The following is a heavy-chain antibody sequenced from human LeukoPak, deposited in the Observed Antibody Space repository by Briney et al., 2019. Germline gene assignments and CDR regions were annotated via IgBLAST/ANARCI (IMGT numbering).Heavy chain of an antibody. CDR2: MSSSGSII. CDR3: ANGYSYVRTY. Sequence: GGSLRLSCAASRFTFSDYYMSWVSQAQGKGMEWLSYMSSSGSIILYADSVKGRFTISRDNAKNSLYLQMNSLRAEDTAVYYCANGYSYVRTYWGQGTLVTVSS. CDR1: RFTFSDYY. V-gene: IGHV3-11*01. J-gene: IGHJ4*02. D-gene: IGHD5-18*01.